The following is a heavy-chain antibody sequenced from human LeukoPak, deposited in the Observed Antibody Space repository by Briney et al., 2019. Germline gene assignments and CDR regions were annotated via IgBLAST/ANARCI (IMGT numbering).Heavy chain of an antibody. D-gene: IGHD3-16*02. V-gene: IGHV1-8*01. J-gene: IGHJ4*02. Sequence: GASVKVSCKASGYTFTSYDINWVRQATGQGLEWMGWMNPNSGNTGYAQKFQGRVTMTRNTSISTAYMELSSLRSEDAAVYYCARGRGYELYDYVWGSYRDFDYWGQGTLVTVSS. CDR2: MNPNSGNT. CDR3: ARGRGYELYDYVWGSYRDFDY. CDR1: GYTFTSYD.